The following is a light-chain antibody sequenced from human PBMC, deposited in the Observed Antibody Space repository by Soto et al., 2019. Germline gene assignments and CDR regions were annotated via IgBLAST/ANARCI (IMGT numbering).Light chain of an antibody. Sequence: QSALTQPASVSGSPGQSITISCTGTNSDIGSYSHVAWYQQYPGKTPKLIIYEVSYRPSGVSHRFSGSKSDITASLTISGLQAEDEADYYCISYTGSDTSYVFGTGTKLTVL. J-gene: IGLJ1*01. CDR3: ISYTGSDTSYV. CDR1: NSDIGSYSH. CDR2: EVS. V-gene: IGLV2-14*01.